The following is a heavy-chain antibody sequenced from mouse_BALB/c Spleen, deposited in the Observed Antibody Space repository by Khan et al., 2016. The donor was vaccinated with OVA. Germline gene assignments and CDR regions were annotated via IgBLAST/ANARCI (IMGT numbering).Heavy chain of an antibody. D-gene: IGHD2-4*01. CDR3: ARNYDYDEGLAY. Sequence: VQRKQSGPGLVQPSQSLSITCTVSGFSLTTYGVHWVRQSPGKGLEWLGVIWSGGSTDYNAAFISRLSISKDKSKSQVFFKMNSLQANDTAIYSCARNYDYDEGLAYWGQGTLVTVSA. CDR2: IWSGGST. V-gene: IGHV2-2*02. J-gene: IGHJ3*01. CDR1: GFSLTTYG.